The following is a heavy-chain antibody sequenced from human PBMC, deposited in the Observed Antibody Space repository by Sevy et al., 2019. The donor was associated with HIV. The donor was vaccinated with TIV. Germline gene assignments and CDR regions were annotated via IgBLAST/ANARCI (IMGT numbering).Heavy chain of an antibody. J-gene: IGHJ6*02. CDR3: AKGLRYKFYGEGNCYYYYGMDV. D-gene: IGHD3-16*02. CDR2: ITGSGGNT. V-gene: IGHV3-23*01. CDR1: GYIFSSYT. Sequence: GESLKISCAASGYIFSSYTMTWVRQAPGKGLEWVSGITGSGGNTYYADSVKGRFTISRDNSKSTLYLQMNNLRAEDTAVYYCAKGLRYKFYGEGNCYYYYGMDVWGQGTTVTVSS.